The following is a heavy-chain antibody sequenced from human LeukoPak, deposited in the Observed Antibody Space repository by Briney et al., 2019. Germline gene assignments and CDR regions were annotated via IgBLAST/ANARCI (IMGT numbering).Heavy chain of an antibody. V-gene: IGHV5-51*01. CDR3: ARLWTFSSPRYYFDY. D-gene: IGHD6-13*01. Sequence: GESLKISCKGSGYIFSNYWIGWVRQMPGKGLELMGFIYPGDSETRYSPSFQGQVSISADKSVSTAYLQWTSLKASDTAMYYCARLWTFSSPRYYFDYWGQGTLVTVSS. CDR1: GYIFSNYW. CDR2: IYPGDSET. J-gene: IGHJ4*02.